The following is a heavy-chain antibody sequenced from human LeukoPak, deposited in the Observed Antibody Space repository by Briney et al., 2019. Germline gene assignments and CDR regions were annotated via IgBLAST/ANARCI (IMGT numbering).Heavy chain of an antibody. CDR3: ARERIAVAVADY. D-gene: IGHD6-19*01. Sequence: GGSLRLSCAASGLTFSSYAMHWVRQAPGKGLEWVAVISYDGSNKYYADSVKGRFTISRDNSKNTLYLQLNSLRAEDTAVYYCARERIAVAVADYWGQGTLVTVSS. V-gene: IGHV3-30*04. CDR1: GLTFSSYA. CDR2: ISYDGSNK. J-gene: IGHJ4*02.